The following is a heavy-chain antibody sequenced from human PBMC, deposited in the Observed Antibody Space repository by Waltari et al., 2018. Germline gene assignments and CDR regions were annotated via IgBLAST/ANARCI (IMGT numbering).Heavy chain of an antibody. Sequence: QVQLVESGGGVVQPGRSLRLSCAASGFTFSSYGMHWVRQAPGKGLELVAVIWYDGSNKYYADSVKGRFTISRDNSKNTLYLQMNSLRAEDTAVYYCARAPRGIAFDIWGQGTMVTVSS. CDR3: ARAPRGIAFDI. J-gene: IGHJ3*02. CDR1: GFTFSSYG. CDR2: IWYDGSNK. D-gene: IGHD3-16*01. V-gene: IGHV3-33*01.